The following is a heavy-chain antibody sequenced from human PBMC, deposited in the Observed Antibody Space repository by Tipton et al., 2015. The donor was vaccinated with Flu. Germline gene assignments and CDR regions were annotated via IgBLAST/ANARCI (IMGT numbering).Heavy chain of an antibody. D-gene: IGHD2-21*02. V-gene: IGHV1-2*06. CDR3: ARGGDDSGDAFDN. J-gene: IGHJ3*02. Sequence: QVQLVQSGAEVKKPGASVKVSCKASGYTFTGYYVLWVRQAPGQGLECVGRINPNTGGTNYAQKFQGRVTMTRDTAISTAYMEVTGLTYDDTAVYYCARGGDDSGDAFDNWGQGTMVTVSS. CDR2: INPNTGGT. CDR1: GYTFTGYY.